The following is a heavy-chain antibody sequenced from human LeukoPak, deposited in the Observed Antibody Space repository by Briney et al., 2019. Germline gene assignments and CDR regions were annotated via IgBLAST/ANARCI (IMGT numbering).Heavy chain of an antibody. CDR1: GGSISSGGYS. CDR2: IYHSGST. D-gene: IGHD1-1*01. CDR3: ARVGGTNYYYYGMDV. V-gene: IGHV4-30-2*01. J-gene: IGHJ6*02. Sequence: PSETLSLTCAVSGGSISSGGYSWSWIRQPPGKGLEWIGYIYHSGSTYYNPSLKSRVTISVDTSKNQFSLKLSSVTAADTAVYYCARVGGTNYYYYGMDVWGQGTTVTVSS.